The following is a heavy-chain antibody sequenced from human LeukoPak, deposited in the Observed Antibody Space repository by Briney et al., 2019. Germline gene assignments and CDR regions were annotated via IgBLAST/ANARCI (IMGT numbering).Heavy chain of an antibody. J-gene: IGHJ3*02. Sequence: SVKVSCKLSGGSFSGHGFSWVRQAPGQGLEWVGKIVPMSETATYAQKFQGRVTITADKSTSTAYIELSSLRSEDTAVYYCARDPFYFDASDAFDIWGQGTMVTVSS. D-gene: IGHD3-22*01. CDR2: IVPMSETA. CDR1: GGSFSGHG. V-gene: IGHV1-69*06. CDR3: ARDPFYFDASDAFDI.